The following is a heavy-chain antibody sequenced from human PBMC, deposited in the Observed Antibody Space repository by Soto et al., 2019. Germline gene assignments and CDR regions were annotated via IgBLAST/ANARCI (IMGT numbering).Heavy chain of an antibody. CDR2: TSYDGSNQ. V-gene: IGHV3-30-3*01. CDR1: GFTFSDYA. J-gene: IGHJ4*02. D-gene: IGHD5-18*01. Sequence: QVQLVESGGGVVQPGGSLRVSCSASGFTFSDYAMHWVRQAPGKGLEWVAVTSYDGSNQFYADSVRGRFTFSRDNSKSTLYLPMNSLRLEDTAIYYCARDLDSYGYFDYWGQGTLVTVSS. CDR3: ARDLDSYGYFDY.